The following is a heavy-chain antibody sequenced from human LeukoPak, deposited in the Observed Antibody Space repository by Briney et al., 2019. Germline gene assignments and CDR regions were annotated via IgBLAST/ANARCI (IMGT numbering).Heavy chain of an antibody. CDR3: ASGDWYNWNYGAPYMDV. J-gene: IGHJ6*03. CDR2: ISYSGNT. D-gene: IGHD1-7*01. CDR1: GDSMSSYY. V-gene: IGHV4-59*01. Sequence: PSETLSLTCTISGDSMSSYYWSWIRQPPGKGLEWIGYISYSGNTDYNPSLKSRVTISVDTSKNHFSLKLSSVTAADTAVYYCASGDWYNWNYGAPYMDVWGKGTTVTVSS.